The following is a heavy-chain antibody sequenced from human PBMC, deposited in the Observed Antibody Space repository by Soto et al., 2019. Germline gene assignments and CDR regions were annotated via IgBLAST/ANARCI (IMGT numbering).Heavy chain of an antibody. CDR2: VNPLVGTV. Sequence: QVQLVQSGAEVKKPGASVKVSCKASGYTFTTYYIHWVRQAPGQGLEWMGIVNPLVGTVSYAQKFEGRVTMTRDTSTTTVYMELTSLTSEDTAVYSRARGGTGTAGSRTYYGMDLWGQGTTVTVSS. V-gene: IGHV1-46*01. CDR1: GYTFTTYY. D-gene: IGHD1-1*01. CDR3: ARGGTGTAGSRTYYGMDL. J-gene: IGHJ6*02.